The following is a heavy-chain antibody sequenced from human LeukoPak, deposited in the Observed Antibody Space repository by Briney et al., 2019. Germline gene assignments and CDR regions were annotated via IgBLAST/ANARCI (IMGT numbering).Heavy chain of an antibody. J-gene: IGHJ4*02. Sequence: ASVKVSCKASGYTFTSYDISWVLQPPGQGLEWMGWISAYNGNTNYAQKLQGRVTITTDTSTSTAYTELRNLRSDDTAVYYCARVDIVATMAFDYWGQGTLVTVSS. CDR2: ISAYNGNT. V-gene: IGHV1-18*04. D-gene: IGHD5-12*01. CDR1: GYTFTSYD. CDR3: ARVDIVATMAFDY.